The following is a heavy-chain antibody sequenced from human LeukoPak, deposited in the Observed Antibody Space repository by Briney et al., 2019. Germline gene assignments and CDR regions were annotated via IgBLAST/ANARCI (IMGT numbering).Heavy chain of an antibody. CDR3: ARESPWGSGSYPTSY. CDR2: INPNSGGT. J-gene: IGHJ4*02. V-gene: IGHV1-2*02. CDR1: GYTFTGYY. Sequence: ASVKVSCKASGYTFTGYYMHWVRQAPGQGLEWMGWINPNSGGTNYAQKFQGRVTMTRDTSTSTVYMEVSSLRSEDTAVYYCARESPWGSGSYPTSYWGQGTLVTVSS. D-gene: IGHD1-26*01.